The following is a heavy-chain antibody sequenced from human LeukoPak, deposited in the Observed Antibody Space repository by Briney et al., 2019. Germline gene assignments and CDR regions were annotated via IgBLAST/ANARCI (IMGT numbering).Heavy chain of an antibody. CDR1: GFTFSSYS. V-gene: IGHV3-21*01. CDR3: ARDNIPYYYDSSGYSRGIAFDV. J-gene: IGHJ3*01. D-gene: IGHD3-22*01. Sequence: PGGSLRLSCAASGFTFSSYSMNWVRQAPGKGLEWVSSISSSSSYIYYADSVKGRFTISRDNAKNSLYLQMNSLRAEDTAVYYCARDNIPYYYDSSGYSRGIAFDVWGQGTMVTVS. CDR2: ISSSSSYI.